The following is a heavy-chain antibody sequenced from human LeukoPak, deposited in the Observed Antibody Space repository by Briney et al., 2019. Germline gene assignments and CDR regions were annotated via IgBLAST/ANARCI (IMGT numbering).Heavy chain of an antibody. J-gene: IGHJ4*02. D-gene: IGHD1-7*01. CDR3: AFEFKVRPGTTAFDY. V-gene: IGHV3-9*01. CDR2: ISWNGGNI. Sequence: WIRQPPGKGLKWVSGISWNGGNIDHADSVKGRFTISRDNAKKSLYLQMNSLRAQDTALYYCAFEFKVRPGTTAFDYCGQGTLVTVSS.